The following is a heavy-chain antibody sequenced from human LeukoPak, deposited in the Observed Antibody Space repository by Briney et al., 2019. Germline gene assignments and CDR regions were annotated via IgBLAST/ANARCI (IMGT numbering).Heavy chain of an antibody. J-gene: IGHJ4*02. CDR2: INSDGSST. CDR1: GFTFADYA. CDR3: ARDPASSSEYYFDY. Sequence: GGSLRLSCAASGFTFADYAMTWVRQAPGKGLVWVSRINSDGSSTSHADSVKGRFTISRDNAKNTLYLQMNSLRAEDTAVYYCARDPASSSEYYFDYWGQGTLVTVSS. D-gene: IGHD6-6*01. V-gene: IGHV3-74*01.